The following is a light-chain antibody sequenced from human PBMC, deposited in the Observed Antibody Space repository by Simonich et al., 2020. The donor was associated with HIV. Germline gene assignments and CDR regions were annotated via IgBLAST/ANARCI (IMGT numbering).Light chain of an antibody. CDR2: RNN. Sequence: QSVLTQPPSASGTPGQRVTISCSGSSSNIGRNYVYWYKQLPGTAPKLLIYRNNQRPSGVPDRFSGSKSGTSASLAITGLQAEDEADYYCQAYDSSLSGWVFGGGTKLTVL. V-gene: IGLV1-47*01. CDR3: QAYDSSLSGWV. J-gene: IGLJ3*02. CDR1: SSNIGRNY.